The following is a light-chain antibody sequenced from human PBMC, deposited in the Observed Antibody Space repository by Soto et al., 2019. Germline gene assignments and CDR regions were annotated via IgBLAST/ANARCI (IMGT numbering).Light chain of an antibody. CDR1: SSDVGTYNY. J-gene: IGLJ2*01. V-gene: IGLV2-11*01. Sequence: QSALTQPRSVSGSPGQSVTISCTGTSSDVGTYNYVSWYQQHPGKAPKLMIYDVSQRPSGVPDRFSGSKSGNTASLTISGLQDEEEAAYYYCSYEGSYTAVFGGGTQLTVL. CDR3: CSYEGSYTAV. CDR2: DVS.